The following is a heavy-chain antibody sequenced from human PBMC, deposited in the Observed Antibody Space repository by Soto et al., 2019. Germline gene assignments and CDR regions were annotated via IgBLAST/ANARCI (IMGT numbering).Heavy chain of an antibody. CDR1: GGPFSGYY. CDR3: ATLVVAATRPYYYYYMDV. D-gene: IGHD2-15*01. J-gene: IGHJ6*03. CDR2: INHSGST. Sequence: SETLSLTCAVYGGPFSGYYWSWIRQPPGKGLEWIGEINHSGSTNYNPSLKSRVTISVDTSKNQFSLKLSSVTAADTAVYYCATLVVAATRPYYYYYMDVWGKGTTVTVSS. V-gene: IGHV4-34*01.